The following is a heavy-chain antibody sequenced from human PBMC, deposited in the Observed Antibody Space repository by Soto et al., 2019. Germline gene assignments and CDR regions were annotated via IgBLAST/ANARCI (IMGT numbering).Heavy chain of an antibody. Sequence: GGSLRLSCAASGFSFSDYAMSWVRQAPGKGLEWVAVISYDGSNKYYADSVKGRFTISRDNSKNTLYLQMNSLRAEDTAVYYCAKDLYSSSWNYYYGMDVWGQGTTVTVSS. CDR3: AKDLYSSSWNYYYGMDV. V-gene: IGHV3-30*18. D-gene: IGHD6-13*01. CDR1: GFSFSDYA. J-gene: IGHJ6*02. CDR2: ISYDGSNK.